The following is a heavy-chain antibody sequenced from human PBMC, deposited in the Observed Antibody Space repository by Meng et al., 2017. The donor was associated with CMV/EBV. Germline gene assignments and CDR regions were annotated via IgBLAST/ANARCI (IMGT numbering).Heavy chain of an antibody. D-gene: IGHD6-13*01. CDR3: ARHSAPNVAASGVIYFAY. CDR1: GYSFTNYW. V-gene: IGHV5-51*01. J-gene: IGHJ4*02. Sequence: KVSCKVSGYSFTNYWIGWVRQMPGKGLEWLGIIYPGDSDTRYSPSFQGQVTISADKSISTAYLQWSSLKDSDTAIYYCARHSAPNVAASGVIYFAYWGQGTLVTVSS. CDR2: IYPGDSDT.